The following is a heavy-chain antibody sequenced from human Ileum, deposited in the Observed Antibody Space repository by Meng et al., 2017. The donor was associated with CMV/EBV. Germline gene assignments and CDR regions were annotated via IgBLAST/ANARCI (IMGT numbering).Heavy chain of an antibody. D-gene: IGHD4/OR15-4a*01. J-gene: IGHJ5*02. Sequence: ASGYTFSRHALHWVRQAPGQRLEWMGWINAGYGNTKYSQNFQDRVTITRDTSASTVYMELRRLRSEDTAVYYCAKGGASPPGNWFDAWGQETLVTVSS. CDR2: INAGYGNT. CDR3: AKGGASPPGNWFDA. CDR1: GYTFSRHA. V-gene: IGHV1-3*01.